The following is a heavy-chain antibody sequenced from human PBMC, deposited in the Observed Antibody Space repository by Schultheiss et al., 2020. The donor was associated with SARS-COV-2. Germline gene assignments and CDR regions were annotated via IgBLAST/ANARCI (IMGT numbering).Heavy chain of an antibody. D-gene: IGHD3-22*01. CDR2: ISYSGST. J-gene: IGHJ6*03. CDR1: GGSVSSGSYY. Sequence: GSLRLSCTVSGGSVSSGSYYWSWIRQPPGKGLEWIGYISYSGSTNYNPSLKSRVTISVDTSKNQFSLKLSSVTAADTAVYYCARYPITMMGSYYYYYMDVWGKGTTVTVSS. CDR3: ARYPITMMGSYYYYYMDV. V-gene: IGHV4-61*01.